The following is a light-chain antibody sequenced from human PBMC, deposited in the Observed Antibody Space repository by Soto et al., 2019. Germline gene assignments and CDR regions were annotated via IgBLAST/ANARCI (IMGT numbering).Light chain of an antibody. Sequence: IVMTQSPATLSVSPGERATLSCKASQSVSSKLAWYQQKPGQAPRLLIYGASTRATGIPARFSGSGSGTEFTLTISSLQSEDFAVYFCQQYNKWVTFGPGTKVDIK. CDR1: QSVSSK. J-gene: IGKJ3*01. CDR2: GAS. CDR3: QQYNKWVT. V-gene: IGKV3-15*01.